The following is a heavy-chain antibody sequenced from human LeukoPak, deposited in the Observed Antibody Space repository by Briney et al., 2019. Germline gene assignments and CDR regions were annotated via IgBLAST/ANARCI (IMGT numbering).Heavy chain of an antibody. CDR1: GLTLSTYG. CDR3: ARASYGDYTYYYYYMDV. J-gene: IGHJ6*03. CDR2: ISGSGGFT. V-gene: IGHV3-23*01. D-gene: IGHD4-17*01. Sequence: PGGSLRLSCAASGLTLSTYGMSCVRQTPGKGLEWGSAISGSGGFTSYGDSVKGRFLISRDNAKNSLYLQMNSLRAEDTAVYYCARASYGDYTYYYYYMDVWGKGTTVTVSS.